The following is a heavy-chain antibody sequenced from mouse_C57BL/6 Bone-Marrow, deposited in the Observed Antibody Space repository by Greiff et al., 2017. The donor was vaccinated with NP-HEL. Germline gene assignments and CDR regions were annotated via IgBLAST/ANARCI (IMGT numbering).Heavy chain of an antibody. J-gene: IGHJ2*01. CDR2: INPSSGYT. CDR3: ARKGYGSLFDY. V-gene: IGHV1-7*01. CDR1: GYTFTRYW. Sequence: QVQLQQSGAALAKPGASVKLSCKASGYTFTRYWMHWVNQRPGQGLEWIGYINPSSGYTKYNQKFKDKATFTADKSSSTAYMQLSSLTYEDSAVYYCARKGYGSLFDYWGQGTTLTVSS. D-gene: IGHD1-1*01.